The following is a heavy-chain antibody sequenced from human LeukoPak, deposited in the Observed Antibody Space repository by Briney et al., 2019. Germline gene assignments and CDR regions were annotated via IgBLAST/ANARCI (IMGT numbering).Heavy chain of an antibody. CDR3: ARDMYDNGWSSFDY. CDR1: GFTFSSYW. D-gene: IGHD3-10*01. V-gene: IGHV3-74*01. Sequence: GGSLRLSCAASGFTFSSYWMHWVRQAPGKGLVWVSRVNSDGSITSYADNVKGRFTISRDNSKNTLYLQMNSLRAEDTALYYCARDMYDNGWSSFDYWGQGTLVTVSS. J-gene: IGHJ4*02. CDR2: VNSDGSIT.